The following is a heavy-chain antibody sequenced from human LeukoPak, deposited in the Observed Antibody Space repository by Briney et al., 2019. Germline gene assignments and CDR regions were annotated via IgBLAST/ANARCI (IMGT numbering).Heavy chain of an antibody. Sequence: GGSLTLSCAASGFPFSIYGMHWVPQAPGKGLEWVAIAQYDGSNKYYADSVKGRFTISRDNSKNTLYLQMNSLRAEDTAVYYCAKDYGKYQLLLLFDYWGQGNLVIVSS. CDR3: AKDYGKYQLLLLFDY. J-gene: IGHJ4*02. CDR2: AQYDGSNK. D-gene: IGHD2-2*01. V-gene: IGHV3-30*02. CDR1: GFPFSIYG.